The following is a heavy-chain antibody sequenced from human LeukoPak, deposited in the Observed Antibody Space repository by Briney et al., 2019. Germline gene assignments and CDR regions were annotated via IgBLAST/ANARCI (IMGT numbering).Heavy chain of an antibody. D-gene: IGHD3-22*01. Sequence: SETLSLTCIVSGGSISSSSYYWGWIRQPPGTGLEWFGSMYYSGSTYYNPSLKSRVTISVDTSKNQFSLKLSSVTAADTAVYYCARQYYYDSSGYYFGYWGQGTLVTVSS. CDR3: ARQYYYDSSGYYFGY. V-gene: IGHV4-39*01. J-gene: IGHJ4*02. CDR2: MYYSGST. CDR1: GGSISSSSYY.